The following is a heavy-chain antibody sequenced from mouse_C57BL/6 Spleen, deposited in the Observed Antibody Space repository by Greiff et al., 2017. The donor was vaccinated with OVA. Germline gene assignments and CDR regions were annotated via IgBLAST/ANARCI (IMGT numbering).Heavy chain of an antibody. J-gene: IGHJ2*01. CDR1: GYTFTSYW. D-gene: IGHD1-1*01. Sequence: QVQLKQPGAELVKPGASVKLSCKASGYTFTSYWMHWVKQRPGQGLEWIGMIHPNSGSTNYNEKFKSKATLTVDKSSSTAYMQLSSLTSEDSAVYYCARSVTVVARVDYWGQGTTLTVSS. CDR2: IHPNSGST. V-gene: IGHV1-64*01. CDR3: ARSVTVVARVDY.